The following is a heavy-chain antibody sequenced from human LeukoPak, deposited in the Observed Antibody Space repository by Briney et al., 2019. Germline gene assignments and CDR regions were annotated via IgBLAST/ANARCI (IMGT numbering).Heavy chain of an antibody. J-gene: IGHJ4*02. CDR1: GGSISSSNW. D-gene: IGHD3-10*01. CDR2: IYHSGST. Sequence: TSETLSLTCAVSGGSISSSNWWSWVRQPPGKGLEWIGEIYHSGSTNYNPSLKSRVTISVDKSKNQFSLKLSSVTAADTAVYYCARPYGSGSYFDYWGQGTLVTVSS. CDR3: ARPYGSGSYFDY. V-gene: IGHV4-4*02.